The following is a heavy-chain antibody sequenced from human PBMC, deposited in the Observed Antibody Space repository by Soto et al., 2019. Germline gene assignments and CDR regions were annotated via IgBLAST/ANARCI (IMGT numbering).Heavy chain of an antibody. CDR2: IYYSGST. V-gene: IGHV4-31*03. J-gene: IGHJ5*02. CDR3: ARAGLGSGYYPVDLDP. CDR1: VGSISSAGFS. D-gene: IGHD3-3*01. Sequence: SETLYLTCTVSVGSISSAGFSWSWIRQHPGKGLEWIGYIYYSGSTYYNPSLKSRVTISVDTSKNQFSLKLSSVTAADTAVYYCARAGLGSGYYPVDLDPWGQGTLVTVAS.